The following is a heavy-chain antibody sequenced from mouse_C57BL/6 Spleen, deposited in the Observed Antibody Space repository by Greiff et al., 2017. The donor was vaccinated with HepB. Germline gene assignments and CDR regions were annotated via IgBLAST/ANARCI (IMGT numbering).Heavy chain of an antibody. D-gene: IGHD2-1*01. CDR2: ISSCSSTI. J-gene: IGHJ3*01. CDR1: GFTFSDYG. Sequence: EVKLMESGGGLVKPGGSLKLSCAASGFTFSDYGMHWVRQAPEKGLEWVAYISSCSSTIYYADTVKGRFTISRDNAKNTLFLQMTSLRSEDTAMYYCARLLPDAYWGQGTLVTVSA. CDR3: ARLLPDAY. V-gene: IGHV5-17*01.